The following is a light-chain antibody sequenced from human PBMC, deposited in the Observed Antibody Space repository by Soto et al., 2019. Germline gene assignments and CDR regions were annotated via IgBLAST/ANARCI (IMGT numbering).Light chain of an antibody. CDR3: QQYGSSPPT. J-gene: IGKJ1*01. CDR2: GAS. V-gene: IGKV3-20*01. Sequence: EIVLTQSPGTLSLSPGERATLSCRASQSVSTNYLAWYQRKPGQAPRLLIYGASSSATDIPNRFTGSGSGTDFTLTITRLKAEDFAVSYCQQYGSSPPTFGQGTKVEIK. CDR1: QSVSTNY.